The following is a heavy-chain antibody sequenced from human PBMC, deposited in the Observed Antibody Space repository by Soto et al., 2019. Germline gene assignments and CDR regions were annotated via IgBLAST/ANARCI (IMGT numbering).Heavy chain of an antibody. J-gene: IGHJ4*02. V-gene: IGHV4-59*01. D-gene: IGHD6-19*01. CDR2: IYYTGST. CDR1: GGSISAYY. CDR3: ARPSVAGTWGPFDF. Sequence: SETLSLTCTVSGGSISAYYWNWVRQPPGKGLEWIGNIYYTGSTNYSPSLKSRVTISVDTSKNQFSLKLSSVTAADTAVYFCARPSVAGTWGPFDFWRQGTLVTVSS.